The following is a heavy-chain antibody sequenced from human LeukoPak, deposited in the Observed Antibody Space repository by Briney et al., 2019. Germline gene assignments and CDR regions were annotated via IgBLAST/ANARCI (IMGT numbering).Heavy chain of an antibody. V-gene: IGHV3-48*02. CDR2: ISGSGSTI. CDR1: GFTLIRYI. Sequence: PGGSLRLSRAPSGFTLIRYIVNWVRQGPGRGLEWVSYISGSGSTIYYADSVKGRFTISRDNAKNSLYLERYGLTDDNSAVYCCGRGSSVADYWGQGTLVTVSS. CDR3: GRGSSVADY. J-gene: IGHJ4*02. D-gene: IGHD4-23*01.